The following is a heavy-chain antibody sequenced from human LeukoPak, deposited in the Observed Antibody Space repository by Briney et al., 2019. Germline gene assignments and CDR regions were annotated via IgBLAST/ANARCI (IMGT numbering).Heavy chain of an antibody. V-gene: IGHV3-48*01. J-gene: IGHJ3*02. CDR1: GFSFSNYW. CDR2: ISSSGSAI. Sequence: GGSLRLTCAASGFSFSNYWLTWVRQAPGKGLEWVSFISSSGSAIYYADSVKGRFTISRDNAKNSLFLQMNSLRAEDTAVYYCAREYSSSSGRAFDIWGQGTMVTVSS. D-gene: IGHD6-6*01. CDR3: AREYSSSSGRAFDI.